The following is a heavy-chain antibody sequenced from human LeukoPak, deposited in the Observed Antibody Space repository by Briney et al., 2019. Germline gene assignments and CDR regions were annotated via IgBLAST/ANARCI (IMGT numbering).Heavy chain of an antibody. CDR2: INPNSGGT. D-gene: IGHD6-13*01. Sequence: ASVKVSCKASGGTFNSYAISWVRQAPGQGLEWMGWINPNSGGTNYAQKFQGRVTMTRDTSISTAYMELSRLRSDDTAVYYCARGRIAAAYFPPDYWRQGTLVTVSS. CDR1: GGTFNSYA. CDR3: ARGRIAAAYFPPDY. J-gene: IGHJ4*02. V-gene: IGHV1-2*02.